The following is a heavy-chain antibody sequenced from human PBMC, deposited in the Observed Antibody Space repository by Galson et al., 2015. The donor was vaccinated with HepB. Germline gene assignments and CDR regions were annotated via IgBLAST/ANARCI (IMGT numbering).Heavy chain of an antibody. V-gene: IGHV4-4*07. Sequence: SETLSLTCTVSGASISSNAWGWIRQSAGKGLEWLGRLYSTGSPDYNPSLKSRVTMSADTSKNQFSLKLGSVTAADTAVFYCARAVNYAFDIWGQGTMVTVSS. CDR1: GASISSNA. J-gene: IGHJ3*02. CDR3: ARAVNYAFDI. CDR2: LYSTGSP.